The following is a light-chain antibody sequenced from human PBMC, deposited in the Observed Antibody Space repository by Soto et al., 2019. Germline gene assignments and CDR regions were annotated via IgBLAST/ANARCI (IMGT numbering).Light chain of an antibody. CDR2: EVS. Sequence: QSALTQPASVSGSPGQSITISCTGTSSDVGAYNYVSWYQQHPGKAPKLMIYEVSNRPSGVSNRSSGSKSGNTASLTISGLQAEDEADYYCSSYTSSTFYVFGTGTKLTVL. J-gene: IGLJ1*01. V-gene: IGLV2-14*01. CDR1: SSDVGAYNY. CDR3: SSYTSSTFYV.